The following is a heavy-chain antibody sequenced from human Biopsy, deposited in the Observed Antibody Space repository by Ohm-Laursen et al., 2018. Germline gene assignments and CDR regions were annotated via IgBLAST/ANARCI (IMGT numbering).Heavy chain of an antibody. CDR1: GGSVSSNTNY. J-gene: IGHJ5*02. Sequence: TLSLTWTVSGGSVSSNTNYWAWIRQPPGKGLEWIGSIFYSGIIYYNPSLKIRVSISVDTSKNQFSLNLNSVTAADTAVYYCARHPTGFWFNPWGQGTLVIVSS. V-gene: IGHV4-39*01. CDR3: ARHPTGFWFNP. CDR2: IFYSGII.